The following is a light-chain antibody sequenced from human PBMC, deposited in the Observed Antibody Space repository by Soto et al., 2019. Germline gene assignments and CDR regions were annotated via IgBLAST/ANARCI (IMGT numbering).Light chain of an antibody. CDR2: GAS. CDR1: QIVSSN. Sequence: EILMTQSPATLSVSPGERATLSCRASQIVSSNLAWYQQKPGQAPRILIYGASTRATDIPARFSGSGSGTEFTLTISSLQSEDFAIYYCQQYNNWPPEITFGPGTKVDIK. J-gene: IGKJ3*01. V-gene: IGKV3-15*01. CDR3: QQYNNWPPEIT.